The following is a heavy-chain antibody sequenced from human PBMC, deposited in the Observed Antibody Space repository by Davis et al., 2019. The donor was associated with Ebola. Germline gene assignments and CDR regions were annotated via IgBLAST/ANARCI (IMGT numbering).Heavy chain of an antibody. V-gene: IGHV6-1*01. J-gene: IGHJ4*02. Sequence: PSETLSLTCDISGDTVSSSGTAWNWIRQSPSRGLEWLGRTYYTSTWYNDYAVSMKSRISVNADIPKNQFSLQLRSVTPEDTAVYYWTRGWLRSGFDYWGQGNLVIVSS. D-gene: IGHD5-12*01. CDR2: TYYTSTWYN. CDR1: GDTVSSSGTA. CDR3: TRGWLRSGFDY.